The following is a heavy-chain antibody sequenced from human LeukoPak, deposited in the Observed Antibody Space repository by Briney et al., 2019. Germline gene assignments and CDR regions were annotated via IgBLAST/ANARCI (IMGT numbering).Heavy chain of an antibody. V-gene: IGHV3-43*02. CDR2: ISGDGVRT. J-gene: IGHJ6*02. D-gene: IGHD2-2*01. Sequence: GGSLRLSCAASGFTFDDYGMHWARQAPGKGLEWVSLISGDGVRTYYADSVKGRFTVSRDNSKNSLYLQMNSLRSEDTALYYCAKGQYQPHYGLDVWGQGTTVTVSS. CDR3: AKGQYQPHYGLDV. CDR1: GFTFDDYG.